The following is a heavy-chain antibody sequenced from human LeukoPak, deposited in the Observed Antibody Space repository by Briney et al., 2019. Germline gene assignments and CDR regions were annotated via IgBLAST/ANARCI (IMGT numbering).Heavy chain of an antibody. CDR2: IYYSGST. Sequence: KPSETLSLTCTVSGGSISPYYWSWIRQPPGKGLEWIGYIYYSGSTNYNPSLRSRVTMSVDPSKNQFSLKLNSVTAADTAVYYCARTQSQSGSYRYYFGYWGRGTLVTVSS. D-gene: IGHD1-26*01. CDR3: ARTQSQSGSYRYYFGY. V-gene: IGHV4-59*01. J-gene: IGHJ4*02. CDR1: GGSISPYY.